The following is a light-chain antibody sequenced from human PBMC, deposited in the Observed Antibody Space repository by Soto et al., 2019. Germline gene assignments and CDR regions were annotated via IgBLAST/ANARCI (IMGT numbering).Light chain of an antibody. J-gene: IGLJ2*01. CDR1: NIGSNS. Sequence: SYELTQPPSVSVAPGQTARITCGGNNIGSNSVHWYQQKPGQAPVLVVYYDTDRPSGIPERFSGSNSGNTATLTISRVEAGDEDDYYCQVWDSSSDRVVFGGGTKVTVL. CDR2: YDT. CDR3: QVWDSSSDRVV. V-gene: IGLV3-21*02.